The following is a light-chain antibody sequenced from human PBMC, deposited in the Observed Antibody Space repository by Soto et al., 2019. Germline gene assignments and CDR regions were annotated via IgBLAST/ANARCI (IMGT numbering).Light chain of an antibody. Sequence: EVVLTQSPGTLSLSPGERATLPCRASQTVSSNYLAWYQQKPGQAPRLLIYAASTRATGIQDRFSGSGSGTVFTLTINRLEPEDFAVYFCQQYGDMWTFGQGTKVDIK. J-gene: IGKJ1*01. CDR3: QQYGDMWT. CDR1: QTVSSNY. CDR2: AAS. V-gene: IGKV3-20*01.